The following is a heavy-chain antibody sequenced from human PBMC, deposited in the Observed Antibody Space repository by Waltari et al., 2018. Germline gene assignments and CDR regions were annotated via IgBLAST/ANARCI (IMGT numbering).Heavy chain of an antibody. J-gene: IGHJ5*02. D-gene: IGHD3-10*01. CDR1: GYTFTSSG. CDR2: ICAYNGNT. CDR3: ARDLLWFGELSGNWFDP. V-gene: IGHV1-18*01. Sequence: QVQLVQSGAEVKKPGASVKVSCKASGYTFTSSGISWVRQAPGQGLAWMGWICAYNGNTNYAQKRHGRVTMTTDTSTSPAYMELRSLRSDDTAVYYCARDLLWFGELSGNWFDPWGQGTLVTVSS.